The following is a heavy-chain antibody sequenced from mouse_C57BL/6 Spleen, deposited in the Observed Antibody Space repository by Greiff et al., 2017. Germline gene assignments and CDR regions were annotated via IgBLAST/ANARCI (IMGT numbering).Heavy chain of an antibody. CDR2: INPSNGGT. J-gene: IGHJ4*01. Sequence: QVQLQQPGTELVKPGASVKLSCKASGYTFTSYWMHWVTQRPGHGLEWIGNINPSNGGTNYNEKFKSKATLTVDKASSTAYMQLSSRTSEDSAVYYCARERSLQRDAMGYWGQGTSVTVSS. V-gene: IGHV1-53*01. CDR3: ARERSLQRDAMGY. D-gene: IGHD6-1*01. CDR1: GYTFTSYW.